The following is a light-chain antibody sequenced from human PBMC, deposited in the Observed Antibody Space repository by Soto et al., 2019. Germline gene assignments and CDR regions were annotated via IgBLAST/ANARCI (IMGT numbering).Light chain of an antibody. Sequence: EIVLTQSPGTLSLSPGERATLSCSASQSVSSSYLAWYQQKPGQAPRLLIYGASSRATGIPDRFSGSGSGTDFTLTISRLQPDDFAVYYCQQYGSSRGTFGQGTKV. J-gene: IGKJ1*01. V-gene: IGKV3-20*01. CDR3: QQYGSSRGT. CDR1: QSVSSSY. CDR2: GAS.